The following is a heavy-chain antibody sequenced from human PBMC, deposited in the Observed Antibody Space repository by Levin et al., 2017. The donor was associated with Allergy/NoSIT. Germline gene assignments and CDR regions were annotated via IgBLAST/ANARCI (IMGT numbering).Heavy chain of an antibody. CDR1: GGSVSSGSYY. CDR2: IYYSGST. V-gene: IGHV4-61*01. D-gene: IGHD3-22*01. CDR3: ARFYYESSGYYRIFDY. J-gene: IGHJ4*02. Sequence: SETLSLTCTVSGGSVSSGSYYWSWIRQPPGKGLEWIGYIYYSGSTNYNPSLKSRVTISVDTSKDQFSLKLSSVTAADTAVYYCARFYYESSGYYRIFDYWGQGSLVTVSS.